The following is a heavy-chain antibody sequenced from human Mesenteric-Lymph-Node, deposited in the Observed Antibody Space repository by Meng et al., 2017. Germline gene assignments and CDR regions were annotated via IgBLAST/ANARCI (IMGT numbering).Heavy chain of an antibody. J-gene: IGHJ3*02. CDR2: ISYDESNK. Sequence: GESLKISCAASGFTFSSYAMHWVRQAPGKGLEWVAVISYDESNKYYADSVKGRFTISRDNSKNTLYLQMSSLRADDTAVYYCASLKSIATTVTDAFDIWGQGTMVTVSS. V-gene: IGHV3-30*07. CDR3: ASLKSIATTVTDAFDI. D-gene: IGHD6-6*01. CDR1: GFTFSSYA.